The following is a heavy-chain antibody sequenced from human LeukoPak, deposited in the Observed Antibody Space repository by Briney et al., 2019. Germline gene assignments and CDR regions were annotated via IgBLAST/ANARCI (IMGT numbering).Heavy chain of an antibody. J-gene: IGHJ4*02. D-gene: IGHD3-22*01. CDR2: ISGNGGGT. CDR3: AKRGVVIRVILVGFHKEAYYFDS. CDR1: GITLNNYG. Sequence: GGSLRLSCAVSGITLNNYGMGWVRQAPGRGLEWVAGISGNGGGTNYADSVKGRFTISRDSPKNTLYLQMSRLRAEDTAVYFCAKRGVVIRVILVGFHKEAYYFDSWGRGALVTVSS. V-gene: IGHV3-23*01.